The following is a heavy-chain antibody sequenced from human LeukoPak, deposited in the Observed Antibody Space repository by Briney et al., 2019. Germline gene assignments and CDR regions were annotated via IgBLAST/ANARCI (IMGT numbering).Heavy chain of an antibody. V-gene: IGHV3-30*18. J-gene: IGHJ4*02. D-gene: IGHD6-13*01. CDR3: AKGYDSSSWHYFDY. CDR2: VSYDGTNK. Sequence: GGSLRLSCAVSGFTFTTYGMHWVRQAPGKGLEWVAVVSYDGTNKYYADSVKGRFTISRDSSKNTLYLQMNSLRAEDTAVYYCAKGYDSSSWHYFDYWGQGTLVTVSS. CDR1: GFTFTTYG.